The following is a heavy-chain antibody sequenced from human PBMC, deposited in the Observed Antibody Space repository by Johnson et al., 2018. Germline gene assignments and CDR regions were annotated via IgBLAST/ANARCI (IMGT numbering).Heavy chain of an antibody. Sequence: VQLVQSGGGLVQPGWSLRLSCAASGFTFSINAMSWVRQAPGKGLEWVSAITKSGDNSYYTDSVKGRFTVSRYNSSNTLFLQMNSLRTYDMAVYYCARDPHDGFDVWGQGTMVTVSS. CDR2: ITKSGDNS. V-gene: IGHV3-23*04. CDR1: GFTFSINA. J-gene: IGHJ3*01. CDR3: ARDPHDGFDV.